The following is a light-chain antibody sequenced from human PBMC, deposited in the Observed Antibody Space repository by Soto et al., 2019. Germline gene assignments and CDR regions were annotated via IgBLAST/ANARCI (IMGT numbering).Light chain of an antibody. CDR3: QQYNNWLART. CDR1: QSISSN. J-gene: IGKJ4*01. Sequence: EIMMTQSPATLSVSPGERATLACWASQSISSNLAWFQQKPGQAPRLLIYGASTRAAGLPARFSGSGSGTGFTLTISILQSEDVAVYYCQQYNNWLARTCGGGTIVYIK. V-gene: IGKV3-15*01. CDR2: GAS.